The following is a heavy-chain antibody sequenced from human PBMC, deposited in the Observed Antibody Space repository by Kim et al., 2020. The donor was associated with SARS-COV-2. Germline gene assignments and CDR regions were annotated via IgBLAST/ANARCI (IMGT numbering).Heavy chain of an antibody. CDR1: GGSFSGYY. CDR2: INHSGST. CDR3: ARGAPLITIFGVVVPPPDNWFDP. Sequence: SETLSLTCAVYGGSFSGYYWSWIRQPPGKGLEWIGEINHSGSTNYNPSLKSRVTISVDTSKNQFSLKLSSVTAADTAVYYCARGAPLITIFGVVVPPPDNWFDPWGQGTLGTVSS. V-gene: IGHV4-34*01. D-gene: IGHD3-3*01. J-gene: IGHJ5*02.